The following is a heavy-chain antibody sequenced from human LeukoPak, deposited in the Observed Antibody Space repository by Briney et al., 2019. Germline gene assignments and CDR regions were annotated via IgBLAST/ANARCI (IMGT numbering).Heavy chain of an antibody. CDR1: GFTFSSYW. V-gene: IGHV3-7*01. CDR3: ARAGNYYDSSGYYYPNY. CDR2: IKQDGSEK. Sequence: PGGSLRLSCAASGFTFSSYWMSWVRQAPGKGLEWVANIKQDGSEKYYVGSVKGRFTISRDNAKNSLYLQMNSLRAEDTAVYYCARAGNYYDSSGYYYPNYWGQGTLVTVSS. D-gene: IGHD3-22*01. J-gene: IGHJ4*02.